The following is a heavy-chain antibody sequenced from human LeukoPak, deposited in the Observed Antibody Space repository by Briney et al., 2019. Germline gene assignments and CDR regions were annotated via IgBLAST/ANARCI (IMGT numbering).Heavy chain of an antibody. CDR1: GFMFSSYG. Sequence: PGRSLRLSCAASGFMFSSYGMHWVRQAPGKGLEWVAVISYDGSNKYYADSVKGRFTITRDNSKNTLYLQMNSLRAEDTAVYYCAKGQRGIAVADFDYWGQGTLVTVS. CDR2: ISYDGSNK. J-gene: IGHJ4*02. V-gene: IGHV3-30*18. D-gene: IGHD6-19*01. CDR3: AKGQRGIAVADFDY.